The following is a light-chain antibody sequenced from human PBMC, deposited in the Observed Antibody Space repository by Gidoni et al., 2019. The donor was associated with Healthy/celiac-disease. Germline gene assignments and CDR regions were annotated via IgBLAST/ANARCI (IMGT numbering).Light chain of an antibody. Sequence: DIQLTQSPSSLSASVGDRVTITCRASQSISSYLNWYQQKPGKAPKLLIYAASSLQSGVPPRFSGSGAGTYFTLTISSLQPEDFATYYCQQSYSTPHTFGQGTKLEIK. CDR3: QQSYSTPHT. CDR2: AAS. J-gene: IGKJ2*01. CDR1: QSISSY. V-gene: IGKV1-39*01.